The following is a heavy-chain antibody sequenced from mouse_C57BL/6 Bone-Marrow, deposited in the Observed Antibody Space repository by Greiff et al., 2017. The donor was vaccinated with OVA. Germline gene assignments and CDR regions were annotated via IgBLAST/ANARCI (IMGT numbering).Heavy chain of an antibody. D-gene: IGHD1-1*01. Sequence: EVKLVESGGGLVKPRGSLKLSCAASGFTFSDYGMHWVRQAPEKGLEWVAYISSGSSTIYYADTVKGRFTISRDNAKNTLFLQMTSLRSEDTAMYYCARFYYGSSYSYAMDYWGQGTSVTVSS. V-gene: IGHV5-17*01. CDR3: ARFYYGSSYSYAMDY. CDR2: ISSGSSTI. CDR1: GFTFSDYG. J-gene: IGHJ4*01.